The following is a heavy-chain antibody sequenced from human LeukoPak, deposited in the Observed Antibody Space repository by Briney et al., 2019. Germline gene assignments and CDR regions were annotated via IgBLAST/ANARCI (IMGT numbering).Heavy chain of an antibody. CDR1: GGSFSTYY. CDR3: ARMSTVVTRGAFDY. V-gene: IGHV4-4*07. J-gene: IGHJ4*02. D-gene: IGHD4-23*01. CDR2: IYTSGST. Sequence: SETLSLTCTVSGGSFSTYYWSWIRQPAGKGLEWIGRIYTSGSTNYNPSLKSRVTMSVDTSKNQFSPKLSSVTAADTAVYYCARMSTVVTRGAFDYWGQGTLVTVSS.